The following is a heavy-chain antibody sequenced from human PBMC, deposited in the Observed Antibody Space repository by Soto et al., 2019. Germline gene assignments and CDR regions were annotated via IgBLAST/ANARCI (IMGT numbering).Heavy chain of an antibody. Sequence: SETLSLTCTVSGASISGFYWSWIRKSAGKGLEWIGRIYATGTTDYNPSLKSRVMMSVDTSKKQFSLKLRSVTAADTAVYYCVRDGTKPLRDSLPPWGPG. CDR3: VRDGTKPLRDSLPP. CDR1: GASISGFY. D-gene: IGHD1-1*01. J-gene: IGHJ5*02. V-gene: IGHV4-4*07. CDR2: IYATGTT.